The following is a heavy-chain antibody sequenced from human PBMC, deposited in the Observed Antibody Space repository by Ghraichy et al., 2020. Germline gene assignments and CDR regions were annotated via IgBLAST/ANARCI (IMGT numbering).Heavy chain of an antibody. CDR2: ISSDGSYI. J-gene: IGHJ4*02. V-gene: IGHV3-30*18. Sequence: GGSLRLSCAVSGLTFRSYGMYWVRQAPGKALEWVALISSDGSYIKYSDPVKGRFTISRDNSKNTLYLQMNSLRGEDTAIFYCAKIAVTGQHYFDYWGQGTLVTVSA. CDR1: GLTFRSYG. CDR3: AKIAVTGQHYFDY. D-gene: IGHD6-19*01.